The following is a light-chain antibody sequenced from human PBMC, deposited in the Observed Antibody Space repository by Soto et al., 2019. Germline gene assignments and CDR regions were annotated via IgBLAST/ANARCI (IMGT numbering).Light chain of an antibody. J-gene: IGKJ1*01. CDR2: DAS. CDR1: QSVSSY. Sequence: EIVLTQSPATLSLSPGERATLSCRASQSVSSYLAWYQQKAGQAPRLLIYDASNRATGIPARFSGSGSGTDFTLTISRLKPEDFAVYYCQQRSSWPRTFGIGTNVEV. V-gene: IGKV3-11*01. CDR3: QQRSSWPRT.